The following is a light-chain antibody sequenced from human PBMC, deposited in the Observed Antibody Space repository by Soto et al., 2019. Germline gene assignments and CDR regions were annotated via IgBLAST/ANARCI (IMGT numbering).Light chain of an antibody. Sequence: QLVLTQPPSASGTPGQRVSVSCSGSSSNIGSNTVHWYQQLPGTAPKLLMYRSNQRPSGVPDRFSGSKSGTSASLAISGLQSEDEADYYCAAWDDSLDGYVFGTGTKVTVL. CDR2: RSN. CDR3: AAWDDSLDGYV. CDR1: SSNIGSNT. J-gene: IGLJ1*01. V-gene: IGLV1-44*01.